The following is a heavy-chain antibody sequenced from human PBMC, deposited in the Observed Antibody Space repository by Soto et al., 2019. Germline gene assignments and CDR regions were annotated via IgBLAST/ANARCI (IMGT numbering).Heavy chain of an antibody. Sequence: ASVKVSCKVSGYTVNDLSMHWVRQAPGKGLEWMGGFDPEDGETIYAQKFQGRVTMTEDTSTDTAYMELSSLRSEDTAVYYCATETKYYYDSSGYYIDAFDIWGQGTMVTVSS. CDR1: GYTVNDLS. CDR2: FDPEDGET. J-gene: IGHJ3*02. V-gene: IGHV1-24*01. CDR3: ATETKYYYDSSGYYIDAFDI. D-gene: IGHD3-22*01.